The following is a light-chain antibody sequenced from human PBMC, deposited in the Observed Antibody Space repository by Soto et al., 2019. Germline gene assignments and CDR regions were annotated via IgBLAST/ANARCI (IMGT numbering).Light chain of an antibody. V-gene: IGKV3-15*01. CDR1: QSVSIY. CDR3: QQYNNWPPIT. CDR2: GAS. J-gene: IGKJ5*01. Sequence: EIVMTQSPASLSVSPGERATLSCRASQSVSIYLAWYQQKPGQAPRLLIYGASTRATGIPARFSGSGSGTEFTLSISSLQSEDFAVYYCQQYNNWPPITFGQGTRLEIK.